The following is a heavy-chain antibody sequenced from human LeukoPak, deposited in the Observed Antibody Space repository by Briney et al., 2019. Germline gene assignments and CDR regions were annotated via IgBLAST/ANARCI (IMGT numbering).Heavy chain of an antibody. CDR2: IKQDGSEK. J-gene: IGHJ4*02. V-gene: IGHV3-7*01. CDR1: GFTFSSYW. CDR3: ARDGLWFGELGDY. Sequence: GGSLRLSCAASGFTFSSYWMSWVRQAPGKGLEWVANIKQDGSEKYYVDSVKGRFTISRGNAKNSLYLQMNSLRAEDTAVYYCARDGLWFGELGDYWGQGTLVTVSS. D-gene: IGHD3-10*01.